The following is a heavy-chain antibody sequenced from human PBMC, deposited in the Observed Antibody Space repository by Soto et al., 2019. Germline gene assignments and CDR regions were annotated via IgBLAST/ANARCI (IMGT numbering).Heavy chain of an antibody. CDR2: INPNSGGT. Sequence: ASVKVSCKASGYTVTGYYMHCVRQAPGQVLEWMGWINPNSGGTNYAQKFQGRVTMTRDTSISTAYMELSRLRSDDTAVYYCARGGTVLRFLEWLPPKYYYGMDVWGQGTTVTVSS. V-gene: IGHV1-2*02. CDR3: ARGGTVLRFLEWLPPKYYYGMDV. J-gene: IGHJ6*02. CDR1: GYTVTGYY. D-gene: IGHD3-3*01.